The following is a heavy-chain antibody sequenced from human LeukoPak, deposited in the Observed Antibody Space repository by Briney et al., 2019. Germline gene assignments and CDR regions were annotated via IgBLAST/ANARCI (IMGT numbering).Heavy chain of an antibody. Sequence: GGSLRLSCAASGFTFSSYSMNWVRQAPGKGLEWVSYISSSSSTIYYADSVKGRFTISRDNAKNSLYLQMNSLRAEDTAVYYCARGGIRDYGNWFDPWGQGTLVTVSS. J-gene: IGHJ5*02. CDR2: ISSSSSTI. CDR3: ARGGIRDYGNWFDP. CDR1: GFTFSSYS. D-gene: IGHD4-17*01. V-gene: IGHV3-48*01.